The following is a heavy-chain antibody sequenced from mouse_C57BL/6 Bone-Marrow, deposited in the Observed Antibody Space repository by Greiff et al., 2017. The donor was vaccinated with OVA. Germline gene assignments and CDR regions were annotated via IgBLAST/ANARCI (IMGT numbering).Heavy chain of an antibody. CDR3: ARHGRAMDY. V-gene: IGHV5-6*02. D-gene: IGHD4-1*01. J-gene: IGHJ4*01. Sequence: DVKLVESGGDLVKPGGSLNLSCAASGFTFSSYGMSWVRQTPDKRLEWVATISSGGSYTYYPDSVKGRFTISRDNAKNTLYLQMSSLKSEDTAMYYCARHGRAMDYWGQGTSVTVSS. CDR2: ISSGGSYT. CDR1: GFTFSSYG.